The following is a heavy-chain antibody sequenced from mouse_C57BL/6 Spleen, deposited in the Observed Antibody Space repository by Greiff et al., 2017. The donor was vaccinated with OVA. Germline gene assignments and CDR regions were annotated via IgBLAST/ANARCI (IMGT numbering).Heavy chain of an antibody. Sequence: EVQLQQSGPELVKPGASVKISCKASGYTFTDYYMNWVKQSHGKSLEWIGDINPNNGGTSYNQKFKGKATLTVDKSSSTAYMELRSLTSEDSAVYYCARRVYGNYGSYYFDYWGQGTTLTVSS. CDR2: INPNNGGT. CDR1: GYTFTDYY. J-gene: IGHJ2*01. V-gene: IGHV1-26*01. CDR3: ARRVYGNYGSYYFDY. D-gene: IGHD2-1*01.